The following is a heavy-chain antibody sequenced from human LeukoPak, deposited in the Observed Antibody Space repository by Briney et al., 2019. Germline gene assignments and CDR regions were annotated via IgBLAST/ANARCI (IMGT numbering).Heavy chain of an antibody. CDR2: VSYDGSNK. CDR1: GFTFSSYG. Sequence: GGSLRLSCAASGFTFSSYGMHWVRQAPGKGLEWVAVVSYDGSNKYYADSVKGRFTISRDNSKNTLYLQMNSLRAEDTAVYYCAKDLRAITGGFDYWGQGTLVTVSS. CDR3: AKDLRAITGGFDY. J-gene: IGHJ4*02. V-gene: IGHV3-30*18. D-gene: IGHD3-16*01.